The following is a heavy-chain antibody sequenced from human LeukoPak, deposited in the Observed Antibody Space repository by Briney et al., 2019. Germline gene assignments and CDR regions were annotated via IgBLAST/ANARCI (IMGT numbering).Heavy chain of an antibody. CDR1: GGSISSYY. V-gene: IGHV4-59*01. J-gene: IGHJ4*02. D-gene: IGHD2-2*01. Sequence: SETLSLTCTVSGGSISSYYWSWIRQPPGKGLEWIGYIYYSGSTNYNPSLKSRVTISVDTSKNQFSLKLSSVTAADTAVYYCARGVVPAAKIDYWGQGTLVTVSS. CDR3: ARGVVPAAKIDY. CDR2: IYYSGST.